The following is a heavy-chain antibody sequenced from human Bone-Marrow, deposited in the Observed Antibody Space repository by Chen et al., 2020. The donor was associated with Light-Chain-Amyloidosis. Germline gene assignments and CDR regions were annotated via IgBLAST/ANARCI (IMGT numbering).Heavy chain of an antibody. CDR2: IYPDDLDA. Sequence: EVQLEQSGPEVKKPGESLKISCKGSGYTFPNYWIGWVRQMPGKGLEWMGVIYPDDLDARYSPSFEGQVTISADKSITTADLQWGSLKASDTAMYYCARRRDGDNFDYWGQGTLVTVSS. CDR1: GYTFPNYW. J-gene: IGHJ4*02. V-gene: IGHV5-51*01. CDR3: ARRRDGDNFDY.